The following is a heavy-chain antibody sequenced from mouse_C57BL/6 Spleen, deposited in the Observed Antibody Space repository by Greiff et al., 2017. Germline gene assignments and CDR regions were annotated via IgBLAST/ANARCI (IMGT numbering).Heavy chain of an antibody. V-gene: IGHV1-61*01. D-gene: IGHD5-5*01. CDR2: IYPSDSET. CDR1: GYTFTSYW. CDR3: ARKGYKGDYHFDY. J-gene: IGHJ2*01. Sequence: QVQLQQPGAELVRPGSSVKLSCKASGYTFTSYWMDWVKQRPGQGLEWIGNIYPSDSETHYNQKFKDKATLTVDKSSSTAYMQLSSLTSEDSAVYYRARKGYKGDYHFDYWGQGTTLTVSS.